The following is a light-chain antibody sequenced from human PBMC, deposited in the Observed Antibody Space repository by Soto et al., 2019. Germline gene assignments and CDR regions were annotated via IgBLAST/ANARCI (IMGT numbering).Light chain of an antibody. Sequence: DIQMTQSPSSLSASVGDRVTISWRASQSISIYLNWYQQKPGKAPKLLIYSASGVQSGVPPRFSGSGSGTDFILTISSLRPDDIATYYCQQTYRATPWAFGQGTKVDIK. CDR2: SAS. CDR1: QSISIY. CDR3: QQTYRATPWA. V-gene: IGKV1-39*01. J-gene: IGKJ1*01.